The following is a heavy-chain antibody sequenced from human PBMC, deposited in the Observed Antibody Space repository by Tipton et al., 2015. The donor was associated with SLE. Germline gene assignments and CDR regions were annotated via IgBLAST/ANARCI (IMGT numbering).Heavy chain of an antibody. V-gene: IGHV5-51*03. CDR3: AREAASGIDY. Sequence: QSGAEVKKPGESLKISCKGSGYSFTSYWIGWVRQKPGKGLEWMGVIYPGDSDTRYSPSFQGQVTISVDKSISTTSLQWTSLTASDTAIYYCAREAASGIDYWGQGTLVTVSS. CDR2: IYPGDSDT. J-gene: IGHJ4*02. CDR1: GYSFTSYW. D-gene: IGHD6-13*01.